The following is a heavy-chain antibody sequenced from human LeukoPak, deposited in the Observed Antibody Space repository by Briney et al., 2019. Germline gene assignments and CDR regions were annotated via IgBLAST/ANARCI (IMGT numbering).Heavy chain of an antibody. V-gene: IGHV3-48*01. D-gene: IGHD6-19*01. CDR1: GFTFSSYS. J-gene: IGHJ6*02. CDR2: ISSSSSTI. CDR3: AREQWLETYGMDV. Sequence: PGGSLRLSCAASGFTFSSYSINWVRQAPGKGLEWVSYISSSSSTIYYADSVKGRFTISRDNAKNSLYLQMNSLRAEDTAVYYCAREQWLETYGMDVWGQGTTVTVSS.